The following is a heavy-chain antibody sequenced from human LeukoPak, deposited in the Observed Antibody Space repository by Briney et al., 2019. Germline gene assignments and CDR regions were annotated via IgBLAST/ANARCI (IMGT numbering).Heavy chain of an antibody. V-gene: IGHV3-7*04. Sequence: PGGSLRLSCAASGCTFSNHWMSWVRRAPGKGLEWVANIKPDGSEKDYVDSVKGRFTISRDNAKNTLYVQMNSLRAEDTSVYYCARAWKDLATARVSDYWGQGTLVTVSS. CDR2: IKPDGSEK. CDR1: GCTFSNHW. J-gene: IGHJ4*02. CDR3: ARAWKDLATARVSDY. D-gene: IGHD1-26*01.